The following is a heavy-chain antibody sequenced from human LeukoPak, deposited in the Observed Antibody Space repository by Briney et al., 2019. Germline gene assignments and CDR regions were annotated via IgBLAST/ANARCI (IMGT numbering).Heavy chain of an antibody. CDR1: GFTFDDYG. CDR2: INWNGGNT. CDR3: ARTSDGNWFDP. V-gene: IGHV3-20*04. D-gene: IGHD1-26*01. J-gene: IGHJ5*02. Sequence: PGGSLRFSCAASGFTFDDYGMSWVRQGPGKGLEWVSGINWNGGNTGYADSVKGRFTIFRDNAKNSLYLEMDSLRVEDTALYYCARTSDGNWFDPWGQGTLVTVSS.